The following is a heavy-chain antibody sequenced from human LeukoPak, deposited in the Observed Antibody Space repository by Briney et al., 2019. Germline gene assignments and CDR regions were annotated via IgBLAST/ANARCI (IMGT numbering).Heavy chain of an antibody. Sequence: GGSLRLSCAASGFTFSSYSMNWVRQAPGKGLEWVSFISSSSSYIYYADSVKGRFTISRDNAKNSLYLQMNSLRAEDTAVYYCARCKGGDCYSSYYYYGMDVWGQGTTVTVSS. J-gene: IGHJ6*02. D-gene: IGHD2-21*02. V-gene: IGHV3-21*01. CDR1: GFTFSSYS. CDR2: ISSSSSYI. CDR3: ARCKGGDCYSSYYYYGMDV.